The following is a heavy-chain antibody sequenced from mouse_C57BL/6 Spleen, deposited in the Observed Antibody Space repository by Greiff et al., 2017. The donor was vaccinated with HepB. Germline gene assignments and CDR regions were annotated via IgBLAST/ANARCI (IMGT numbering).Heavy chain of an antibody. V-gene: IGHV1-82*01. CDR2: IYPGDGDT. Sequence: VQLQQSGPELVKPGASVKISCKASGYAFSSSWMNWVKQRPGKGLEWIGRIYPGDGDTNYNGKFKGKATLTADKSSSTAYMQLSSLTSEDSAVYFCANHYGSNPFDYWGQGTTLTVSS. D-gene: IGHD1-1*01. CDR1: GYAFSSSW. CDR3: ANHYGSNPFDY. J-gene: IGHJ2*01.